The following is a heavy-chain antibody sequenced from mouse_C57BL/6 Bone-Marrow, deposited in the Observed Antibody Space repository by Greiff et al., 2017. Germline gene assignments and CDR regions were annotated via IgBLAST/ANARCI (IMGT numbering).Heavy chain of an antibody. CDR1: GYTFTDYE. V-gene: IGHV1-15*01. J-gene: IGHJ2*01. D-gene: IGHD1-1*01. CDR2: IDPETGGT. CDR3: TRGHYGSNW. Sequence: QVQLQQSGAELVRPGASVTLSCKASGYTFTDYEMHWVKQTPVHGLEWIGAIDPETGGTAYNQKFKGKAILTADKSSSTAYMELRSLTSEDSAVYYCTRGHYGSNWWGQGTTLTVAS.